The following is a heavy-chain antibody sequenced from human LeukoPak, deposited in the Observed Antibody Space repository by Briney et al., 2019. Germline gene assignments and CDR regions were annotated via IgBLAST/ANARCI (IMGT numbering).Heavy chain of an antibody. CDR2: INPNSGGT. Sequence: GASVKVSCKASGYTFTGYYMHWVRQAPGQGLEWMGWINPNSGGTNYAQKLQGRVTMTTDTSTSTAYMELRSLRSDDTAVYYCARMALVVVTHYFDYWGQGTLVTVSS. V-gene: IGHV1-2*02. CDR3: ARMALVVVTHYFDY. D-gene: IGHD2-21*02. CDR1: GYTFTGYY. J-gene: IGHJ4*02.